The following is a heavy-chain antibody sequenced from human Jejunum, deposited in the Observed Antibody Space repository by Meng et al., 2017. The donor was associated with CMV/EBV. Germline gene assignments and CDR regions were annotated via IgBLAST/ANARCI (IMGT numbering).Heavy chain of an antibody. J-gene: IGHJ4*02. D-gene: IGHD1-14*01. Sequence: FTVSGGSVTSGAYYWSWIRQHPGKGLEWIGYIYYNGSTYYNPSLKSPITISLDTSRNQFSLKLSSVTAADTAVYYCARTSRIHNFAFWGQGTLVTVSS. V-gene: IGHV4-31*01. CDR1: GGSVTSGAYY. CDR3: ARTSRIHNFAF. CDR2: IYYNGST.